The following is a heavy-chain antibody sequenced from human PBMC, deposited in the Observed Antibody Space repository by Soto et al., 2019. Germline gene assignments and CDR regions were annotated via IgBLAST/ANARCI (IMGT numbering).Heavy chain of an antibody. CDR3: AKDGFPVTTKDWFDP. Sequence: SETLCLTCPFSGDSVTSHYLTWIRQSPEKGLEWIGYMHYTGFSHYNPSLKSRLTISVDRSKSQFTLQLTSVTVADTAVYYCAKDGFPVTTKDWFDPWGQGTLVTVSS. CDR1: GDSVTSHY. D-gene: IGHD4-17*01. V-gene: IGHV4-59*02. CDR2: MHYTGFS. J-gene: IGHJ5*02.